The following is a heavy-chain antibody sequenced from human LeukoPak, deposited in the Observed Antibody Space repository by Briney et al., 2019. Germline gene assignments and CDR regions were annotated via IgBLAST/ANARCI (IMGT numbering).Heavy chain of an antibody. V-gene: IGHV1-18*01. J-gene: IGHJ4*02. Sequence: GAPVKVSCEASGYTFTSYGISWVRQAPGQGLEWMGWISAYNGNTNYAQKLQGRVTMTTDTSTSTAYMELRSLRSDDTAVYYCARDLERITMVRGVGDYWGQGTLVTVSS. CDR2: ISAYNGNT. D-gene: IGHD3-10*01. CDR3: ARDLERITMVRGVGDY. CDR1: GYTFTSYG.